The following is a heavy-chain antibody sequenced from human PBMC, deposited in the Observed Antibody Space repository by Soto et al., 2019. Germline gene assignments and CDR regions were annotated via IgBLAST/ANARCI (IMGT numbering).Heavy chain of an antibody. CDR2: INYSGST. CDR3: ARCRWFDP. CDR1: GDSISGYY. Sequence: PSETLSLTCTVSGDSISGYYWSWIRQPPGKGLEWIGYINYSGSTNYNPSLKSRVTISVDTSKNQFSLNLSSVTAADTAVYYCARCRWFDPWGQATLVTASS. V-gene: IGHV4-59*01. J-gene: IGHJ5*02.